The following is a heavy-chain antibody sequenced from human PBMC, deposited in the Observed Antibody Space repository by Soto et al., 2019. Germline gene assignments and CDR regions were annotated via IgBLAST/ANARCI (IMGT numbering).Heavy chain of an antibody. CDR2: SSNSGTFT. CDR1: GFSISDHY. V-gene: IGHV3-11*03. CDR3: VRSGDNYNVLDY. Sequence: LRLSCSASGFSISDHYMSWIRQAPGKGLEWVSYSSNSGTFTKYADSVKGRFSISRDNAKNSLYLEINSLRGEDTAIYYCVRSGDNYNVLDYWGQGTPVTVSS. D-gene: IGHD3-10*02. J-gene: IGHJ4*02.